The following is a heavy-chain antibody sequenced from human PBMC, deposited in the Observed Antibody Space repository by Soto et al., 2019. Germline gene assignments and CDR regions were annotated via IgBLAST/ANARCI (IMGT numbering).Heavy chain of an antibody. Sequence: QVQLQESGPGLVKPSGTLSLTCAVSGASITNNNWWSWVRQPPGKGLEWIGEIYHSGSTNYNPSLKSRVTISVDKSKHHFSLALNSVTAADTAVYYCARRDTAMRHELDYWGQGTLVTVSS. CDR2: IYHSGST. CDR1: GASITNNNW. J-gene: IGHJ4*02. D-gene: IGHD5-18*01. V-gene: IGHV4-4*02. CDR3: ARRDTAMRHELDY.